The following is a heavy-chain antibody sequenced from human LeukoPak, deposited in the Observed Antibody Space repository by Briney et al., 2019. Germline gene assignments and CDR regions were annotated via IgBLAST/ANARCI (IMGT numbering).Heavy chain of an antibody. V-gene: IGHV4-4*07. CDR2: IYSSGST. CDR1: AGSISNSY. D-gene: IGHD3-9*01. J-gene: IGHJ6*02. Sequence: SETLSLTCTVSAGSISNSYWSWTRQPAGKGLEWIGRIYSSGSTDYNPYLKSRVTMSIDTSNNQFSLRLTSVTAADTAVYYCARVADILTGYALYYYAMDVWGQGTTVTVSS. CDR3: ARVADILTGYALYYYAMDV.